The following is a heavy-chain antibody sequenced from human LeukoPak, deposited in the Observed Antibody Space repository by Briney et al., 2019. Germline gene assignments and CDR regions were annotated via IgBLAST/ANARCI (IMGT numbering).Heavy chain of an antibody. V-gene: IGHV1-2*02. CDR3: ASRGSHTTVLDY. J-gene: IGHJ4*02. D-gene: IGHD3-16*01. CDR2: INPNSGDT. Sequence: GASVKVSCKASGYTFTGYYMHWVRQAPGQGLEWMGWINPNSGDTNYAQKFQGRVSMTRDTSISTAYMELSRLRSDDTAVYYCASRGSHTTVLDYWGQGTLVTVSS. CDR1: GYTFTGYY.